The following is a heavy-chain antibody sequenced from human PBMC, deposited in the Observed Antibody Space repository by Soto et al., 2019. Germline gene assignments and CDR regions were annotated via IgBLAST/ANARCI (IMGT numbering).Heavy chain of an antibody. CDR3: TRLVEXYYDSSGYFPYWYYGMDV. CDR2: IRSNANSYAT. D-gene: IGHD3-22*01. J-gene: IGHJ6*02. V-gene: IGHV3-73*01. Sequence: WGSLRLSCAASGVTFSGSAMRWVRQASGKGLEWVGRIRSNANSYATAYAASVKGRFTISRDDSKNTAYLQMISLKTEDTAVYYCTRLVEXYYDSSGYFPYWYYGMDVWGQGTTVTVSS. CDR1: GVTFSGSA.